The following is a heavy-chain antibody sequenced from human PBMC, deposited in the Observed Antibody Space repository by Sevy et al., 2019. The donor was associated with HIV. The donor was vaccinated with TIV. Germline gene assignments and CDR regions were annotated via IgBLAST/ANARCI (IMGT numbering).Heavy chain of an antibody. Sequence: ASVKVSCKVSGYTFTNYGISWVRQAPGQGLEWMGWISAYNGNTNYAQKLQGRVTLTTDTSTSIAYMELRSLRSDDTAVYYCARDSRIPVTGTRFYYGMDVWGQGTTVTVSS. J-gene: IGHJ6*02. CDR2: ISAYNGNT. D-gene: IGHD6-19*01. CDR3: ARDSRIPVTGTRFYYGMDV. V-gene: IGHV1-18*04. CDR1: GYTFTNYG.